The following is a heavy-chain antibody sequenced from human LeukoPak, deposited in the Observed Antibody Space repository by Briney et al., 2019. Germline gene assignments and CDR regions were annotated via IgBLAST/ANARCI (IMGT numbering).Heavy chain of an antibody. Sequence: GSLILSCAASGFTFSSYWMHWVRQAPGKGLVWVSRINSDGSSTSYADSVRGRFTISRDNAKNTLYLQMNSLRVEDTAVYYCARVRSGSSAGNYGMDVWGQGTTVTVSS. D-gene: IGHD1-26*01. CDR1: GFTFSSYW. J-gene: IGHJ6*02. V-gene: IGHV3-74*01. CDR2: INSDGSST. CDR3: ARVRSGSSAGNYGMDV.